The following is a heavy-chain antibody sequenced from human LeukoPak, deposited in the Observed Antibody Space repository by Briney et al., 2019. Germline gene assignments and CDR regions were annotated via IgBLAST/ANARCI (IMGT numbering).Heavy chain of an antibody. CDR2: IIPILGIA. V-gene: IGHV1-69*04. CDR3: ARDPPYSSSWFGPTEYLQH. D-gene: IGHD6-13*01. Sequence: GASVKVSCKASGGTFSSYTISWVRQAPGQGLEWMGRIIPILGIANYAQKFQGRVTITADKSTSTAYMELSSLRSEDTAVYYCARDPPYSSSWFGPTEYLQHWGQGTLVTVSS. J-gene: IGHJ1*01. CDR1: GGTFSSYT.